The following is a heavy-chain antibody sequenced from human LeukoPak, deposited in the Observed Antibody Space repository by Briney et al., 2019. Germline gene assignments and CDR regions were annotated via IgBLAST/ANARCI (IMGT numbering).Heavy chain of an antibody. D-gene: IGHD4-17*01. Sequence: SQTLSLTCTVSGGSISSGGYYWSWIRQHPGKGLEWIGYIYYSGSTYYNPSLKSRVTISVDTSKNRFSLKLSSVTAADTAVYYCARDGPDTVTMGWFDPWGQGTLVTVSS. CDR1: GGSISSGGYY. CDR3: ARDGPDTVTMGWFDP. J-gene: IGHJ5*02. V-gene: IGHV4-31*03. CDR2: IYYSGST.